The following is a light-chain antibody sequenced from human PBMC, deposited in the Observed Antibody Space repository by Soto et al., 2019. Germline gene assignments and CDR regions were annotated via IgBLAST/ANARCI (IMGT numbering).Light chain of an antibody. Sequence: QSALTQPASVSGSPGQSITISCTGTSSDVGAYDYVSWYQQHPGKAPKLMIYDVSNRPSGLSDRFSGSKSGNTASLTISGLQAEDEADYYCCSYTTITTPSDVFGTGTKLTVL. CDR3: CSYTTITTPSDV. V-gene: IGLV2-14*03. CDR2: DVS. J-gene: IGLJ1*01. CDR1: SSDVGAYDY.